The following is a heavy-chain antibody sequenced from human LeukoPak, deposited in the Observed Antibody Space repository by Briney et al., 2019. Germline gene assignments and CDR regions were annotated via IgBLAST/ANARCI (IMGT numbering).Heavy chain of an antibody. V-gene: IGHV7-4-1*02. CDR3: ACAVAGTYYYYYMDV. D-gene: IGHD6-19*01. CDR2: INTNTGNP. J-gene: IGHJ6*03. Sequence: ASVKVSCKASGYTFTSYAMNWVRQAPGQGLEWMGWINTNTGNPTYAQGFTGRFVFPLDTSVSTAYLQISSLKAEDTAVYYCACAVAGTYYYYYMDVWGKGTTVTVSS. CDR1: GYTFTSYA.